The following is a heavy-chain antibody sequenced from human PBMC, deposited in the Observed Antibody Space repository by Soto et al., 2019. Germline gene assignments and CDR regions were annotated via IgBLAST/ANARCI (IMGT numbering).Heavy chain of an antibody. CDR2: MYQSGST. V-gene: IGHV4-30-2*01. CDR1: GGSVSSGVYS. CDR3: ARGAAANLGYYALDV. D-gene: IGHD6-25*01. Sequence: SETLSLTCVVSGGSVSSGVYSWNWIRQPPGKGLEWIGYMYQSGSTYYNPSLKSRVTVSVERSENQFSLKLSSVTAADTAVYYCARGAAANLGYYALDVWGQGTTVTVSS. J-gene: IGHJ6*02.